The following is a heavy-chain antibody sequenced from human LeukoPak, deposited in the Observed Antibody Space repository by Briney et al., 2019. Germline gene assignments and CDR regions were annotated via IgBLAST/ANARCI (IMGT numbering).Heavy chain of an antibody. CDR1: GYTFSSYA. CDR3: ARLLYGDGFAHFDY. Sequence: ASVKVSCKASGYTFSSYAMHWVRQAPGQGLEWMGWITPSGDTNYAQKFQGRVAITRYTSITTAYMDLSRLTSDDTSVYSCARLLYGDGFAHFDYWGQGALVTVSS. V-gene: IGHV1-2*02. CDR2: ITPSGDT. D-gene: IGHD5-24*01. J-gene: IGHJ4*02.